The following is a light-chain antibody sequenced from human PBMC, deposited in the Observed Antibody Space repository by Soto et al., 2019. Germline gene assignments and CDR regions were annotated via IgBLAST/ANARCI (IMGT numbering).Light chain of an antibody. J-gene: IGKJ1*01. CDR1: ENVRTF. CDR2: GAS. CDR3: QQHSHWPPWT. Sequence: EVVLTQSPATLSLSPGERAPLSCRASENVRTFVDWYQQKPGQAPRLLIYGASNRATGIPARFSGSGSGTDFTLTISNLEPEDFAVYYCQQHSHWPPWTFGQGTKVDIK. V-gene: IGKV3-11*01.